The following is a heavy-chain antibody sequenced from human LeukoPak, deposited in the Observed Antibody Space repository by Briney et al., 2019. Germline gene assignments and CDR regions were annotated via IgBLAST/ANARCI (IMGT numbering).Heavy chain of an antibody. V-gene: IGHV3-7*02. CDR1: GFTFRTYW. CDR3: AKGGTMGNYFDY. CDR2: IKEDGSEK. J-gene: IGHJ4*02. D-gene: IGHD4/OR15-4a*01. Sequence: PGGSLRLSCAASGFTFRTYWMSWVRQAPGRGLDWVANIKEDGSEKNYVDSVKGRFTISRDNAKNSLYLQMNSLRAEDTAVYYCAKGGTMGNYFDYWGQGTLVTVSS.